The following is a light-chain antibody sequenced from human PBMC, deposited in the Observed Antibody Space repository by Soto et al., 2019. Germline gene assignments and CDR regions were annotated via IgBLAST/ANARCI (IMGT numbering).Light chain of an antibody. J-gene: IGKJ5*01. CDR3: QQYGSSPRA. Sequence: EIVMTQSPATLSVSPGERATLSCRASHSVRSSLAWYQQKPGQAPRLLIHGASTRATGIPGRFSGSGSGTEFTLTISSLEPEDFAVYYCQQYGSSPRAFGQGTRLEIK. CDR1: HSVRSS. CDR2: GAS. V-gene: IGKV3-15*01.